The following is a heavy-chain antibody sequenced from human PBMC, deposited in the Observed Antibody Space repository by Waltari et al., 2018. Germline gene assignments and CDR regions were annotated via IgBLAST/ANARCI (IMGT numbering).Heavy chain of an antibody. V-gene: IGHV3-30*02. CDR2: IRYGESNK. CDR3: AKARRDGYNWIWFDP. CDR1: GVTVRSDG. Sequence: VQLVETGGGVVEPGGPLRLSCAASGVTVRSDGIHWVRPATGKGLEWVAFIRYGESNKYYADSVKGRFTISRDNSKNTLYLQMNSLRAEDTAVYYCAKARRDGYNWIWFDPWGQGTLVTVSS. J-gene: IGHJ5*02. D-gene: IGHD5-12*01.